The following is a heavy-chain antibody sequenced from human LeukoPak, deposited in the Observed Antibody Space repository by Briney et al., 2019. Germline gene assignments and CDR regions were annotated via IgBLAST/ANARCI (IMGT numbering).Heavy chain of an antibody. V-gene: IGHV3-21*01. Sequence: PGGSLRLSCAASGFTFSSHSMNWVRQAPGKGLEWVSSISSSSSYIYYADSVKGRFTISRHNAKNSLYLQMNTLRVEDTAVYYCAREVCAYGGYSQSDYWGQGTLVTVSS. CDR1: GFTFSSHS. CDR3: AREVCAYGGYSQSDY. J-gene: IGHJ4*02. D-gene: IGHD5-12*01. CDR2: ISSSSSYI.